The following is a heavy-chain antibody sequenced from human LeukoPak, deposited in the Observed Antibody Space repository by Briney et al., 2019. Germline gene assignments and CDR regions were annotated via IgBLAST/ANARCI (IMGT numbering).Heavy chain of an antibody. Sequence: SVKVSCKASGGTFSSYAISWVRQAPGQGLEWMGRIIPILGIANYAQKFQGRVTITADKSTSTAYMELSSLRSEDTAVYYCARDMHGRPAYYYDSSGYYLDYWGQGTLVTVSS. CDR1: GGTFSSYA. D-gene: IGHD3-22*01. CDR3: ARDMHGRPAYYYDSSGYYLDY. V-gene: IGHV1-69*04. J-gene: IGHJ4*02. CDR2: IIPILGIA.